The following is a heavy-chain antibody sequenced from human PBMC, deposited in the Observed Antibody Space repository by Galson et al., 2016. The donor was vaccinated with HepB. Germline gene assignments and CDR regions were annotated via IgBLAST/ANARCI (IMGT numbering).Heavy chain of an antibody. V-gene: IGHV2-70*01. CDR3: SRIQWQYDSSGWTYLDS. J-gene: IGHJ4*02. Sequence: PALVKPTQTLTLTCTFSGFSLNTSKMCVSWIRQPPGKALEWLALIDWEDDKYYSTSLKTRLTISKDTSKNQVVLTMTNMDPVDTATYYCSRIQWQYDSSGWTYLDSWGPGTQVTVSA. CDR2: IDWEDDK. D-gene: IGHD3-22*01. CDR1: GFSLNTSKMC.